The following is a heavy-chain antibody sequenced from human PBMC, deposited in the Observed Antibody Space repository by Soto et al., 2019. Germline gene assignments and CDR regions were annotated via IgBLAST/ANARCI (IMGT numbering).Heavy chain of an antibody. CDR3: ARHPSGLKDGMDV. D-gene: IGHD3-10*01. CDR2: IYYSGST. Sequence: SETLSLTCTVSGGSISSSSYYWGWIRQPPGKGLEWIGSIYYSGSTYYNTSLKSRVTISVDTSKNQFSLKLSSVTAADTAVYYCARHPSGLKDGMDVWGQGTTVTVSS. CDR1: GGSISSSSYY. V-gene: IGHV4-39*01. J-gene: IGHJ6*02.